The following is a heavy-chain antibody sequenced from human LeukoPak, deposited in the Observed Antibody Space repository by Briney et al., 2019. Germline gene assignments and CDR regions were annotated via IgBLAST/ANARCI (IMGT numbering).Heavy chain of an antibody. V-gene: IGHV1-2*02. J-gene: IGHJ4*02. D-gene: IGHD3-10*01. CDR1: VYTFTGYY. CDR2: INPNGGGT. Sequence: ASVNVSCKASVYTFTGYYMHWVRQAPGQGLEWMGWINPNGGGTNYAQKFQGRVTMTRDTSISTAYMELSRLRSDDTAVYYCARRGMDGSGSYYTFDYWGQGTLVTVSS. CDR3: ARRGMDGSGSYYTFDY.